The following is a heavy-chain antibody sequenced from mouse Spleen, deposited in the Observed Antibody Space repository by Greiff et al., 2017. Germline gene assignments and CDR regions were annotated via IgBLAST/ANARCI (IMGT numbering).Heavy chain of an antibody. D-gene: IGHD2-1*01. CDR1: GLSLTSYG. CDR3: AREDYGNYGFAY. CDR2: IWAGGST. V-gene: IGHV2-9*02. J-gene: IGHJ3*01. Sequence: QVQLQQSGPGLVAPSQSLSITCTVSGLSLTSYGVHWVRQPPGKGLEWLGVIWAGGSTNYNSALMSRLSISKDNSKSQVFLKMNSLQTDDTAMYYCAREDYGNYGFAYWGQGTLVTVSA.